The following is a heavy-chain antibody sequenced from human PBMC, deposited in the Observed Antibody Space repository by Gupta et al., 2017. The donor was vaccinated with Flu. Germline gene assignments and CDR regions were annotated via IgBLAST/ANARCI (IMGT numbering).Heavy chain of an antibody. J-gene: IGHJ3*02. CDR2: IYYSGGT. Sequence: QPPGKGLEWIGYIYYSGGTNYNPSLQSRATLSVDTSKNQFSLNLSSVTAADTAVYYCARLHRYDYDTSGYYPPFAFDTWGQGTLVTVSS. V-gene: IGHV4-59*08. CDR3: ARLHRYDYDTSGYYPPFAFDT. D-gene: IGHD3-22*01.